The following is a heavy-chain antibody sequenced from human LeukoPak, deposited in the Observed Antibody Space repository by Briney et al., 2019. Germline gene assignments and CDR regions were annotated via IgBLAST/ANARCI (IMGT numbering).Heavy chain of an antibody. V-gene: IGHV3-21*01. J-gene: IGHJ6*03. CDR2: ISRSSSYI. D-gene: IGHD1/OR15-1a*01. Sequence: GGSLRLSCAASGFTFSSYSMKWVRQAPGKGLEWVSSISRSSSYIYYADSVKGRFTISRDNAKNSLYLQMNSLRAEDTAVYYCARGLETTPGYYYYDYMDVWGKGTTVTVSS. CDR1: GFTFSSYS. CDR3: ARGLETTPGYYYYDYMDV.